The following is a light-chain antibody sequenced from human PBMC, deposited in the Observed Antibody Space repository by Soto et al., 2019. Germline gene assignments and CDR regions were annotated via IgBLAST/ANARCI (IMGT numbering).Light chain of an antibody. J-gene: IGLJ2*01. CDR2: SSN. CDR1: NSNIGSHT. V-gene: IGLV1-44*01. CDR3: AAWDDSLNGVV. Sequence: QSVLTQPPSASGTPGQRVTISCSGSNSNIGSHTVHWYQQLPGTAPKLLIYSSNQRPSGVPDRFSGSKSGTSASLAIRGLQSEDEADYYCAAWDDSLNGVVFGGGTKLTVL.